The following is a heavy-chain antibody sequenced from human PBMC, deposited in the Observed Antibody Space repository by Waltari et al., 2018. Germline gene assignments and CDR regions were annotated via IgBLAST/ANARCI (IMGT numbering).Heavy chain of an antibody. V-gene: IGHV3-15*01. Sequence: EVHLVESGGGLVKPGGSLRLSCAGSGFTVTNAWMNWVRQDPGKGLEWCGLLKSKTDGGTIDYAAPVKGRFTISRDDSKNTLYLQMNSLKTEDTALYYCTTERDGSHEHWGQGTLVTVSS. D-gene: IGHD6-19*01. J-gene: IGHJ4*02. CDR3: TTERDGSHEH. CDR2: LKSKTDGGTI. CDR1: GFTVTNAW.